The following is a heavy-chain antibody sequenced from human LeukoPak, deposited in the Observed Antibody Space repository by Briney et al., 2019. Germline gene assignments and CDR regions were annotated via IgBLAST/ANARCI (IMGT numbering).Heavy chain of an antibody. CDR3: ARGYRIAAAGTYYYYGMDV. CDR2: INHSGST. D-gene: IGHD6-13*01. V-gene: IGHV4-34*01. J-gene: IGHJ6*02. CDR1: GGSFSGYY. Sequence: SETLSLTCAVYGGSFSGYYWSWIRQPPGKGLEWIGEINHSGSTNYNPSLKSRVTISVDTSKNQFSLKLSSVTAADTAVYYCARGYRIAAAGTYYYYGMDVWGQGTTVTVSS.